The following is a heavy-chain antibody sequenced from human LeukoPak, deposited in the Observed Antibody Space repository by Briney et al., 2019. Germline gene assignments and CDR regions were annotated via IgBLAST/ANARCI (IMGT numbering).Heavy chain of an antibody. Sequence: PGGSLRLSCVASGFTFSDYHMSWLRQAPGKGPEWLAYISGTVGFIEYAESVKGRFTISRDNANNSLSLQMNSLRVEDTAVYYCAREDIMKSTPDNWFDPWGQGTLVTVSS. CDR1: GFTFSDYH. V-gene: IGHV3-11*01. D-gene: IGHD3-16*01. CDR2: ISGTVGFI. J-gene: IGHJ5*02. CDR3: AREDIMKSTPDNWFDP.